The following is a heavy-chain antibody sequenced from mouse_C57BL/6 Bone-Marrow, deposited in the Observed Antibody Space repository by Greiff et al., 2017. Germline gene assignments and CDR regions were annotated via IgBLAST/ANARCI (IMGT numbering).Heavy chain of an antibody. CDR1: GYTFTGYW. Sequence: QVQLQQSGAELMKPGASVKLSCKATGYTFTGYWIEWVKQRPGHGLEWIGEINPGSGGTNYNETFKGKATLTADKSSSTAYMQLSSLTSEDSAVYFCARSKNWDSWFAYWGQGTLVTVSA. J-gene: IGHJ3*01. D-gene: IGHD4-1*01. CDR2: INPGSGGT. V-gene: IGHV1-54*01. CDR3: ARSKNWDSWFAY.